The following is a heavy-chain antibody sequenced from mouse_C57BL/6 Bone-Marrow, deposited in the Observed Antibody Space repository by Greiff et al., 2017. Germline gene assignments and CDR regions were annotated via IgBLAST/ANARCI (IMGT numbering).Heavy chain of an antibody. D-gene: IGHD4-1*01. CDR3: ARKLAFDY. CDR2: INPNNGGT. CDR1: GYTFTDYN. V-gene: IGHV1-22*01. J-gene: IGHJ2*01. Sequence: EVKLLESGPELVKPGASVKMSCKASGYTFTDYNMHWVKQSPGKSLEWIGYINPNNGGTSYNQKFKGKATLTVNKSSSTAYMELRSLTSEDSAVYYCARKLAFDYWGQGTTLTVSS.